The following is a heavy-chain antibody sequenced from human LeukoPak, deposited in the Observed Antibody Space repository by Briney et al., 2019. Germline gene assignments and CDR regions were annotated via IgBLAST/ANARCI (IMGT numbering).Heavy chain of an antibody. V-gene: IGHV3-48*01. J-gene: IGHJ6*03. D-gene: IGHD1-7*01. CDR1: GFTFNSYS. CDR2: ISSSSSTI. CDR3: AKYNWNYVRYYYYMDV. Sequence: GGSLRLSCAASGFTFNSYSMNWVRQAPGKGLEWVSYISSSSSTIYYADSVKGRFTISRDNSKNTLYLQMNSLRAEDTAVYYCAKYNWNYVRYYYYMDVWGKGTTVTVSS.